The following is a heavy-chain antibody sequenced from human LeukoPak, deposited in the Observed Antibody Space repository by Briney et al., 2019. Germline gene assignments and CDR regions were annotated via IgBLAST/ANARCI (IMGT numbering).Heavy chain of an antibody. J-gene: IGHJ4*02. D-gene: IGHD2-8*01. V-gene: IGHV3-30*04. CDR2: ISDDGRHN. CDR1: GFTFSTYA. CDR3: ARVYLERLTAGYFDH. Sequence: PGGSLRLSCAASGFTFSTYAMNWVRQAPGKGLEWVAVISDDGRHNYYADSVKDRFTISRDNSKSTLYLQMNSLRDDDSAAYFCARVYLERLTAGYFDHWGQGTQVTVSP.